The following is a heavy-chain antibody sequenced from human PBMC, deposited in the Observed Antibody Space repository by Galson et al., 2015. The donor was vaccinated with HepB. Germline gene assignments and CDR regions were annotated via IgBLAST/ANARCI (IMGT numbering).Heavy chain of an antibody. CDR2: ISSSSSTI. J-gene: IGHJ4*02. Sequence: LRLSCAASGFTFSSYSMNWVRQAPGKGLEWVSYISSSSSTIYYADSVKGRFTISRDNAKNSLYLQMNSLRAEDTAVYYCARDLALVDPQLIDYWGQGTLVTVSS. D-gene: IGHD6-6*01. CDR1: GFTFSSYS. CDR3: ARDLALVDPQLIDY. V-gene: IGHV3-48*01.